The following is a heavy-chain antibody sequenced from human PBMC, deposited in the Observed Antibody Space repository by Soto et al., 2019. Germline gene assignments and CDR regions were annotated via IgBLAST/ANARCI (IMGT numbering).Heavy chain of an antibody. J-gene: IGHJ6*02. CDR2: ISGSGGST. Sequence: EVQLLESGGGLVQPGGSLRLSCAASGFTFSSYAMSWVRQAPGKGLEWVSAISGSGGSTYYADSVKGRFTISRDNSKNTLYLQMNSLRAEDTAVYYCAKDDGGHSYGPHYYYGMDVWGQGTTVTVSS. D-gene: IGHD5-18*01. V-gene: IGHV3-23*01. CDR1: GFTFSSYA. CDR3: AKDDGGHSYGPHYYYGMDV.